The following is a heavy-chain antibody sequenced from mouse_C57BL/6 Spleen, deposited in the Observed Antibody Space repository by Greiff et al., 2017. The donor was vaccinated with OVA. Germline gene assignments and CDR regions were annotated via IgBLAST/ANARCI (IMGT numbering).Heavy chain of an antibody. CDR3: AAVTSGYYAMDY. D-gene: IGHD2-2*01. J-gene: IGHJ4*01. CDR2: IHPNSGST. V-gene: IGHV1-64*01. Sequence: QVQLQQPGAELVKPGASVKLSCKASGYTFTSYWMHWVKQRPGQGLEWIGMIHPNSGSTNYNEKFKSKATLTVDKSSSTAYMQLSSLTSEDSAVYYCAAVTSGYYAMDYWGQVTSVTVSS. CDR1: GYTFTSYW.